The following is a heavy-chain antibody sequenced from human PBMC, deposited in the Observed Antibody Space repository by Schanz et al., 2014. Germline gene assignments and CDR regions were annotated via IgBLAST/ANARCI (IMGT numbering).Heavy chain of an antibody. J-gene: IGHJ2*01. Sequence: QVQLVQSGAEVMKPGSSVKVSCKASGGTFSSSTLTWVRQAPGQGLEWMGRIIPILDKTNYAQKFQGRVTMTADKSTSTVYMELSSLRSEDTAVYYCARDGEAAAGCDYWGRGTLITVSS. CDR3: ARDGEAAAGCDY. CDR1: GGTFSSST. CDR2: IIPILDKT. V-gene: IGHV1-69*08. D-gene: IGHD6-13*01.